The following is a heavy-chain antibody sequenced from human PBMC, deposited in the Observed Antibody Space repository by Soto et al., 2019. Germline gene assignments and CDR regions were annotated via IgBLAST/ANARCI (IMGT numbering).Heavy chain of an antibody. V-gene: IGHV3-23*01. J-gene: IGHJ6*03. CDR2: ISGSGGST. D-gene: IGHD4-17*01. CDR1: GFTFSSYA. Sequence: GGSLRLSCAASGFTFSSYAMSWVRQAPGKGLEWVSAISGSGGSTYYADSVKGRFTISRDNSKSTLYLQMNSLRAEDTAVYYCAKYYGDYETYYYYYYMDVWGKGTTVTVSS. CDR3: AKYYGDYETYYYYYYMDV.